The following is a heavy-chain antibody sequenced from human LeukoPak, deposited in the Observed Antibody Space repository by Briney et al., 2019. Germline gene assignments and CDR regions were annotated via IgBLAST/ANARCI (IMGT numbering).Heavy chain of an antibody. Sequence: GGSLRLSCAASGFTFSSYGIHWVRQAPGKGLEWVAFIRSDGNDKFYAESVKGRFTVSRDNPKSTLYLQMSSLRAEDTAVYYCAKNRVVLVFGAARHAFDYWGQGTLVTVSS. CDR2: IRSDGNDK. V-gene: IGHV3-30*02. CDR1: GFTFSSYG. D-gene: IGHD3-3*01. J-gene: IGHJ4*02. CDR3: AKNRVVLVFGAARHAFDY.